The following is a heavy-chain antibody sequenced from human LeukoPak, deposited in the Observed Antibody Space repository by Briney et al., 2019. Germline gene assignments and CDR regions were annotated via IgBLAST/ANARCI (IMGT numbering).Heavy chain of an antibody. V-gene: IGHV1-8*03. Sequence: ASVKVSCKASGYTFTSYDINWVRQATGQGLEWMGWMNPNSGNTGYAQKFQGRVTITRNTSISTAYVELSSVTAADTAVYYCARMLSYGSGDDYWGQGTLVTVSS. D-gene: IGHD3-10*01. CDR3: ARMLSYGSGDDY. J-gene: IGHJ4*02. CDR2: MNPNSGNT. CDR1: GYTFTSYD.